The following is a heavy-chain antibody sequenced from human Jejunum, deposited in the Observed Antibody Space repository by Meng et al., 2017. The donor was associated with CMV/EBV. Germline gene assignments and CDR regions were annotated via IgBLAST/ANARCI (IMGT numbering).Heavy chain of an antibody. CDR3: ARGNGWRFDY. Sequence: VQLVQSGAEVHKPGASVKGSCEASGFIFTSYAMNWVRQAPGQGLEWMGWNNINTGNPPYAQGFTGRFVFSLDTSVSTAYLQIDSLKADDTAVYYCARGNGWRFDYWGQGTLVTVAS. CDR2: NNINTGNP. CDR1: GFIFTSYA. D-gene: IGHD6-19*01. V-gene: IGHV7-4-1*01. J-gene: IGHJ4*02.